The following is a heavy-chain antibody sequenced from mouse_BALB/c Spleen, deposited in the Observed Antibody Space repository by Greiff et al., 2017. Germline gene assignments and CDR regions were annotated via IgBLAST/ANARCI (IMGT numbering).Heavy chain of an antibody. CDR3: ARGDYGNSWFAY. CDR1: GFTFSSFG. CDR2: ISSGSSTI. J-gene: IGHJ3*01. Sequence: DVMLVESGGGLVQPGGSRKLSCAASGFTFSSFGMHWVRQAPEKGLEWVAYISSGSSTIYYADTVKGRFTISRDNPKNTLFLQMTSLRSEDTAMYYCARGDYGNSWFAYWGQGTLVTVSA. V-gene: IGHV5-17*02. D-gene: IGHD2-1*01.